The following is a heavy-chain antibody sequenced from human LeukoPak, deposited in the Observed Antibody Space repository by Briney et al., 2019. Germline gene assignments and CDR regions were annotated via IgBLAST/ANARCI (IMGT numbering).Heavy chain of an antibody. CDR1: GGSISSYY. V-gene: IGHV4-59*08. Sequence: SETLSLTCTVSGGSISSYYWSWIRQPPGKGLEWIGYIYYSGSTSYSGNTNYNPSLKSRVTISVDTSKNQFSLKLSSVTAADTAVYYCARHFAYYYYGMDVWGQGTTVTVSS. J-gene: IGHJ6*02. CDR3: ARHFAYYYYGMDV. CDR2: IYYSGST.